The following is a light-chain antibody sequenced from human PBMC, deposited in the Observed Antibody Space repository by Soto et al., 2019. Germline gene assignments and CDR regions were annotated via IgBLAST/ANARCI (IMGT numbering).Light chain of an antibody. Sequence: EIGLTQSPGTLSLSPGERATLSCRASETVSSSYLVWYQQKPGQAPRLLIYGASSRATGIPDRFSGSGSGTDFTLTISRLEPEDFAVYYCQQYGSSRLTFGQGTKVDIK. CDR3: QQYGSSRLT. J-gene: IGKJ1*01. V-gene: IGKV3-20*01. CDR1: ETVSSSY. CDR2: GAS.